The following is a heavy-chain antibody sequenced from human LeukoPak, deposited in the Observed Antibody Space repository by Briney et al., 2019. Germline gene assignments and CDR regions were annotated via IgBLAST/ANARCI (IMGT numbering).Heavy chain of an antibody. Sequence: PGGSLRLSCAASGFTFSSYAMSWVRQAPGKGLEWVSAISGSGGSTYYADSVKGRFTISRDNSKNTLYLQMNSPRAEDTAVYYCAKDQFPGYSYGYDFDYWGQGTLVTVSS. D-gene: IGHD5-18*01. J-gene: IGHJ4*02. CDR1: GFTFSSYA. CDR3: AKDQFPGYSYGYDFDY. V-gene: IGHV3-23*01. CDR2: ISGSGGST.